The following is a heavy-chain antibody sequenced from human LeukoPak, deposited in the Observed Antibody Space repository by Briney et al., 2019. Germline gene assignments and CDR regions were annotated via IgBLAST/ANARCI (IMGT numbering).Heavy chain of an antibody. CDR2: ISYDGSNK. Sequence: PGWSLRLSCAASGFTFSSYGMHWVRQAPGKGLEWVAVISYDGSNKYYADSVKGRFTISRDNSKNALYLQMNSLRAEGTAVYYRAKGGGETVDTGLVPDLWGQGTL. V-gene: IGHV3-30*18. CDR1: GFTFSSYG. CDR3: AKGGGETVDTGLVPDL. D-gene: IGHD5-18*01. J-gene: IGHJ4*01.